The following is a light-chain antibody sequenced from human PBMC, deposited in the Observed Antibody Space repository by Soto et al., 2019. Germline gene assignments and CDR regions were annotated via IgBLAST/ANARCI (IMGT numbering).Light chain of an antibody. J-gene: IGKJ1*01. CDR2: AAS. Sequence: IQMPPSPSSLSASVVYRLTTTYRAGQGISNYLAWYQQKPGTVPKLLISAASNLHSGVPSRFSGSRSGADFTLTISGLQPEDFATYYCLQDHDDSWAFGQGTKVDIK. CDR1: QGISNY. CDR3: LQDHDDSWA. V-gene: IGKV1-6*01.